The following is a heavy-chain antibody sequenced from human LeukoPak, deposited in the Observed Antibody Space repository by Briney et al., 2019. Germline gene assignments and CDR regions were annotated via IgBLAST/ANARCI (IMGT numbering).Heavy chain of an antibody. CDR3: AKDETIFGQYYYGMDV. V-gene: IGHV3-9*01. J-gene: IGHJ6*02. D-gene: IGHD3-3*01. Sequence: GRSLRLSCAASGFTFDDYAVHWVRQAPGKGLEWVSGISWNSGSIGYADSVEGRFTISRDNAKNSLYLQMNSLRAEDTALYYCAKDETIFGQYYYGMDVWGQGTTVTVSS. CDR1: GFTFDDYA. CDR2: ISWNSGSI.